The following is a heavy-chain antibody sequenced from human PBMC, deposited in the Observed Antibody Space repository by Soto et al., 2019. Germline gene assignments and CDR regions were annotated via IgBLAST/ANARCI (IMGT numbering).Heavy chain of an antibody. CDR1: GFTFRSHR. Sequence: EVQLVESGGGLVQPGGSLRVSCAASGFTFRSHRIHWVRQAPGKGLEWVSRIDTDGGGTSYADSVKGRFTISTDNAENTVYLQMGCSSVEATCVFYYATRFDVWGQGTLVTVSS. J-gene: IGHJ4*02. CDR2: IDTDGGGT. V-gene: IGHV3-74*01. CDR3: ATRFDV.